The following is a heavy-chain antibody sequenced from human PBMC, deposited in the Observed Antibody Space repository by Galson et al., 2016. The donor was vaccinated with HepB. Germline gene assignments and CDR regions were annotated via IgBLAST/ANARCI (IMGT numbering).Heavy chain of an antibody. CDR3: ARDDSGGWYGFHYGMDV. CDR2: VYYSGRT. Sequence: ETLSLTCTVSGASISGYYLSWIRQPPGKGLEWIGYVYYSGRTNYNPSLKSRVTISVDTSKNQFSLKLSSVTAADTAVYYCARDDSGGWYGFHYGMDVWGRGTTVTVSS. J-gene: IGHJ6*02. CDR1: GASISGYY. V-gene: IGHV4-59*01. D-gene: IGHD6-19*01.